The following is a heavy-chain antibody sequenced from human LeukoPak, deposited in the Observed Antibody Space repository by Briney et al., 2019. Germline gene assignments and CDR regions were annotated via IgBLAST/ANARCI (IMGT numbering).Heavy chain of an antibody. J-gene: IGHJ4*02. CDR3: ARSRYSSGWYDFDY. CDR2: IYTSGST. V-gene: IGHV4-4*07. Sequence: SETLSLTCTASGGSISSYYWSWIRQPAGKGLEWLGRIYTSGSTNYNPSLKSRVTMSVDTSKNQFSLKLSSVTAADTAVYYCARSRYSSGWYDFDYWGQGTLVTVSS. D-gene: IGHD6-19*01. CDR1: GGSISSYY.